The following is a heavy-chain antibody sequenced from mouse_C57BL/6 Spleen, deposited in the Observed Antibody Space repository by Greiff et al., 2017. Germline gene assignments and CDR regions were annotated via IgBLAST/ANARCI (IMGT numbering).Heavy chain of an antibody. D-gene: IGHD1-1*01. Sequence: DVHLVESGGGLVKPGGSLKLSCAASGFTFSSYAMSWVRQTPEKRLEWVATISDGGSYTYYPDNVKGRFTISRDNAKNNLYLQMSHLKSEDTAMYYCARDGAVVATRYYAMDYWGQGTSVTVSS. CDR2: ISDGGSYT. J-gene: IGHJ4*01. V-gene: IGHV5-4*01. CDR3: ARDGAVVATRYYAMDY. CDR1: GFTFSSYA.